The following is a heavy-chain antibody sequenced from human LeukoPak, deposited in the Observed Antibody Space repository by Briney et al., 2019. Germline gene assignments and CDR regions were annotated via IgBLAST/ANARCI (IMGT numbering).Heavy chain of an antibody. CDR2: MNPNSGNT. CDR1: GYTFTSYD. D-gene: IGHD6-19*01. Sequence: GASVKVSCKASGYTFTSYDINWVRQATGQGLEWMGWMNPNSGNTGYAQKFQGRVTMTRNTSISTAYMELSSLRSEDTAVYYCARGKWVAGTGSGTFTDYWGQGTLVTVSS. V-gene: IGHV1-8*01. CDR3: ARGKWVAGTGSGTFTDY. J-gene: IGHJ4*02.